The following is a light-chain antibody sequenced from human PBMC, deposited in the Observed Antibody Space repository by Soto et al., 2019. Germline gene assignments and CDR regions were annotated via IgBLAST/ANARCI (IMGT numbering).Light chain of an antibody. CDR3: CSYAGSPWV. Sequence: QSALTQPRSVSGSPGQSVTISCAGSSSDVGGWNYVSWYQQHPGKAPKLMVYDVTERPSGVPDRFSASKSDNTASLTISGLQAEDEADYYCCSYAGSPWVFGGGTKLTVL. CDR2: DVT. J-gene: IGLJ3*02. V-gene: IGLV2-11*01. CDR1: SSDVGGWNY.